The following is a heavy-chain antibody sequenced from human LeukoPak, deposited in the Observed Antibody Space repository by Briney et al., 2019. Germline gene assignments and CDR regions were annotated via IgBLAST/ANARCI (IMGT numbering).Heavy chain of an antibody. D-gene: IGHD2-2*01. V-gene: IGHV3-15*01. J-gene: IGHJ6*02. CDR3: TTPSCCSSTSCHYYYYGMDV. CDR2: IKSKTDGGTT. CDR1: GFTFSNAW. Sequence: KAGGSLRLSCAASGFTFSNAWMSWVRQAPGKGLEWVGRIKSKTDGGTTDYAAPVKGRFTISRDDSKNTLYLQMNSLKTEDTAVYYCTTPSCCSSTSCHYYYYGMDVWGQGTTVTVSS.